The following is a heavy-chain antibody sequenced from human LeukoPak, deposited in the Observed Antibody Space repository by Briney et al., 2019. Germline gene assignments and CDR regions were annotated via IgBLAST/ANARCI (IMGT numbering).Heavy chain of an antibody. CDR2: INPNSGGT. CDR3: AREDKGRYFDRLPENWFDP. D-gene: IGHD3-9*01. J-gene: IGHJ5*02. CDR1: GYTFTGYY. V-gene: IGHV1-2*02. Sequence: GASVKVSCKASGYTFTGYYMHWVRQAPGQGLEWMGWINPNSGGTNYAQKFQGRVTMTRDTSISTAYMELSRLRSDDTAVYYCAREDKGRYFDRLPENWFDPWGQGTLVTVSS.